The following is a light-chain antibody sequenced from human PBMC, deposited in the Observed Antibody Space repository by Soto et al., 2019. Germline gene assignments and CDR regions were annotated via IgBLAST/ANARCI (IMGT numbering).Light chain of an antibody. Sequence: EIVFTQSPVTLSLSPGGRATLSCRASQSLSNNYLAWYQQKAGQAPRLLIYGASNRATGIPDRFTGSGSGTDFTLTISRLEPEDFAVYYCQQYGSSPLTFGGGTKVDIK. V-gene: IGKV3-20*01. CDR1: QSLSNNY. CDR2: GAS. CDR3: QQYGSSPLT. J-gene: IGKJ4*01.